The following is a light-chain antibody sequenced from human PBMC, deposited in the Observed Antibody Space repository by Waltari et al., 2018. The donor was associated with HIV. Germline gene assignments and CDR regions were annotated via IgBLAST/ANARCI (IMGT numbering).Light chain of an antibody. CDR1: AIGSEN. CDR2: NDG. CDR3: QMWDSRTDHWV. V-gene: IGLV3-21*04. Sequence: SYVLTQPPSESVAPGQTARISCGGNAIGSENVKWYQQKPGQAPIMVIYNDGDRPSGIPERFSGSNSGNTATLTITRVEAGDEADYYCQMWDSRTDHWVFGGGTQLTVL. J-gene: IGLJ3*02.